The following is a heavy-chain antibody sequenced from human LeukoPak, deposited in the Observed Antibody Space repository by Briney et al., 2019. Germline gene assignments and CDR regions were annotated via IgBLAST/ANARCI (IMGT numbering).Heavy chain of an antibody. V-gene: IGHV2-5*01. J-gene: IGHJ5*02. CDR3: AHRLRGSGVGVS. D-gene: IGHD3-10*01. CDR2: IYWNDDK. Sequence: KSGPTLVNPTQTLTLTCTFSGFSLSSSPVGVGWIRQPPGKALEWLAVIYWNDDKKYSPSLKDRLTITKDTSKNQVVLTMTNMDPVDTATYYCAHRLRGSGVGVSWGQGTLVTVSS. CDR1: GFSLSSSPVG.